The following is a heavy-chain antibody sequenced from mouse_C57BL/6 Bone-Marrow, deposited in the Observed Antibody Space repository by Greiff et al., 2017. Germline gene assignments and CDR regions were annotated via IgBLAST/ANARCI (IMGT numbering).Heavy chain of an antibody. CDR2: ISGGGGNT. V-gene: IGHV5-9*01. Sequence: EVQVVESGGGLVKPGGSLKLSCAASGFTFSSYTMSWVRQTPEKRLEWVATISGGGGNTYYPDSVKGRFTISRDNAKNTLYLQMSSLRAEDTALDYCASQAWCAYWGQGTLVTVSA. J-gene: IGHJ3*01. CDR3: ASQAWCAY. CDR1: GFTFSSYT.